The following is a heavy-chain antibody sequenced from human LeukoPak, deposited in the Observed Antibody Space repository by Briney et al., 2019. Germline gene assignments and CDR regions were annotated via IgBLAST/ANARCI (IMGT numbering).Heavy chain of an antibody. J-gene: IGHJ4*02. Sequence: GGSLRLSCAASGFTVSSNYMSWVRQAPGKGLEWVSTIYVAGSAYYADFLKGRFTISRDNSKNTVYFQMNSLRTEDTAVYYCARAIQFQLLKGYFDYWGQGALVTVSS. CDR2: IYVAGSA. D-gene: IGHD2-2*01. CDR3: ARAIQFQLLKGYFDY. V-gene: IGHV3-53*01. CDR1: GFTVSSNY.